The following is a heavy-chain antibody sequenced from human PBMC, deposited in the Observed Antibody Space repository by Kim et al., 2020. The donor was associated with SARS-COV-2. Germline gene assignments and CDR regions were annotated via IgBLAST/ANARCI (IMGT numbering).Heavy chain of an antibody. J-gene: IGHJ6*02. D-gene: IGHD6-19*01. CDR2: IIPIFGTA. CDR3: GVAGPWLIYYYYGMDV. CDR1: GGTFSSYA. V-gene: IGHV1-69*13. Sequence: SVKVSCKASGGTFSSYAISWVRQAPGQGLEWMGGIIPIFGTANYAQKFQGRVTITADESTSTAYMELSSLRSEDTAVYYCGVAGPWLIYYYYGMDVWGQGTTVTVSS.